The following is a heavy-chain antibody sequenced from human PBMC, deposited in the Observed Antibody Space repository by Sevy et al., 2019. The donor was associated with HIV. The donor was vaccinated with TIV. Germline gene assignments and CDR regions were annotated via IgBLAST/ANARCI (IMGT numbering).Heavy chain of an antibody. D-gene: IGHD3-22*01. CDR2: ISSSGSTI. J-gene: IGHJ4*02. CDR3: AREPGYYWGLDY. CDR1: GFTFSSYE. Sequence: GGSLRLSCAASGFTFSSYEMNWVRQAPGKGLEWVSYISSSGSTIYYADSVKGRFTISRDNAKNSLYLQMNSLRAEDTAVYYCAREPGYYWGLDYWGRGTLVTVSS. V-gene: IGHV3-48*03.